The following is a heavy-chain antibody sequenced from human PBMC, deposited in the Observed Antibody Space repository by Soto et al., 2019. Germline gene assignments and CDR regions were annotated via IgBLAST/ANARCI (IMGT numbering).Heavy chain of an antibody. D-gene: IGHD3-10*01. CDR1: GGSISSSSYY. V-gene: IGHV4-39*01. CDR2: IYYSGST. CDR3: ARGLLWFGGENWFDP. J-gene: IGHJ5*02. Sequence: SETLSLTCTVSGGSISSSSYYWGWIRQPPGKGLEWIGSIYYSGSTYYNPSLKSRVTISVDTSKNQFSLKLSSVTAADTAVYYCARGLLWFGGENWFDPWGQGTLVTVSS.